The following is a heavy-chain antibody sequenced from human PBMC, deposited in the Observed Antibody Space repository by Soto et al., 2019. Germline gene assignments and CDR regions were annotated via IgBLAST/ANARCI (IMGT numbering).Heavy chain of an antibody. CDR2: IYYSGST. Sequence: QVQLQDSCPGLVKPSETLSLTCTVSGGSISSYYWSWIRQPPGKGLEWIGYIYYSGSTNYNPSLKSRVTISVDTSKNQFSLKLSSVTAADTAVYYCAREIRPCSGGSCYSGWFDPWGQGTLVTVSS. J-gene: IGHJ5*02. D-gene: IGHD2-15*01. CDR1: GGSISSYY. CDR3: AREIRPCSGGSCYSGWFDP. V-gene: IGHV4-59*01.